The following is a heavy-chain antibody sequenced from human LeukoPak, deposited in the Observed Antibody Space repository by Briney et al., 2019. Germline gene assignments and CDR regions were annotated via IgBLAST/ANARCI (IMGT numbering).Heavy chain of an antibody. CDR1: GFAFSSYS. V-gene: IGHV3-30*03. Sequence: GGSLRLSCAASGFAFSSYSMNWVRQAPGKGLDWVAVISYDGSDKYYADSVKGRFTISRDNSKSTMYLQMNSLRGDDTAVYYCARVYCGRTTCDPWLDPWGQGTLVTVSS. J-gene: IGHJ5*02. D-gene: IGHD2-21*01. CDR2: ISYDGSDK. CDR3: ARVYCGRTTCDPWLDP.